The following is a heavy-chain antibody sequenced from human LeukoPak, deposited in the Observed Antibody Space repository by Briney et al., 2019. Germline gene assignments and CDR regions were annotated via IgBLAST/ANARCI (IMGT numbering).Heavy chain of an antibody. J-gene: IGHJ4*02. V-gene: IGHV1-18*01. D-gene: IGHD3-22*01. CDR3: ARDHTYYYDSSGYYPRFDY. CDR1: GYTFTSYG. Sequence: GASVKVSCKASGYTFTSYGISWVRQAPGQGLEWMGWISAYNGNTNYAQKLQGRVTMTTDTSTSTAYMELRSLRSDDTAVYYCARDHTYYYDSSGYYPRFDYWGQGTLVTVSS. CDR2: ISAYNGNT.